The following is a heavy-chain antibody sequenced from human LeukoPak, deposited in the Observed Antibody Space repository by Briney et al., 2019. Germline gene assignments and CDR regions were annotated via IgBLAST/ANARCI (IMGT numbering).Heavy chain of an antibody. CDR2: IIPIFGTA. Sequence: GASVKVSCKASGYTFTSYGISWVRQAPGQGLEWMGGIIPIFGTANYAQKFQGRVTITADKSTSTAYMELSSLRSEDTAVYYCARTGEITYYYDSSGYYLFDYWGQGTLVTVSS. V-gene: IGHV1-69*06. D-gene: IGHD3-22*01. CDR1: GYTFTSYG. CDR3: ARTGEITYYYDSSGYYLFDY. J-gene: IGHJ4*02.